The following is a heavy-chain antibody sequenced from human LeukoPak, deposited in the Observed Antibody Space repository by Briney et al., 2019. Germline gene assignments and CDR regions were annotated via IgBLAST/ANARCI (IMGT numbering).Heavy chain of an antibody. CDR3: ARSVVPSAHYYYYYGMDV. Sequence: SVKVSCKASGGTFSSYAISWVRQAPGQGLEWMGGIIPIFGTANYAQKFQGRVTITADESTSTAYMELSSLRSEDTAVYYCARSVVPSAHYYYYYGMDVWGQGTTVTVSS. CDR1: GGTFSSYA. D-gene: IGHD2-2*01. CDR2: IIPIFGTA. V-gene: IGHV1-69*13. J-gene: IGHJ6*02.